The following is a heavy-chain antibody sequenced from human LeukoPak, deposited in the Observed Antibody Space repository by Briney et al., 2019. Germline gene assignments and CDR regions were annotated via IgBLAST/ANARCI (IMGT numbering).Heavy chain of an antibody. CDR2: IVVGSGNT. CDR3: AAVYDDSSGYPVDY. Sequence: ASVKVSCKASGFTFTSSAMQWVRQARGQRLEWIGWIVVGSGNTNYAQKFQERVTITRDMSTSTVYMELSSLRSEDTAVYYCAAVYDDSSGYPVDYWGQGTLVTVSS. V-gene: IGHV1-58*02. D-gene: IGHD3-22*01. J-gene: IGHJ4*02. CDR1: GFTFTSSA.